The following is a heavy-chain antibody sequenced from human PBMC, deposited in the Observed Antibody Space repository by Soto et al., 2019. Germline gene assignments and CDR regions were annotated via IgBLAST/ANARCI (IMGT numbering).Heavy chain of an antibody. CDR3: ARGPLEDPYQQLVRLGSHYYYSYGMDV. CDR1: GYTFTSYG. J-gene: IGHJ6*02. Sequence: QVQLVQSGAEVKKPGASVKVSCKASGYTFTSYGISWVRQAHGQGLEWMGWISAYNGNTTYAHKLQGRVTMTTDTSTSTAYMELRSLRSDDTAVYYCARGPLEDPYQQLVRLGSHYYYSYGMDVWGQGTTVTVSS. D-gene: IGHD6-13*01. CDR2: ISAYNGNT. V-gene: IGHV1-18*01.